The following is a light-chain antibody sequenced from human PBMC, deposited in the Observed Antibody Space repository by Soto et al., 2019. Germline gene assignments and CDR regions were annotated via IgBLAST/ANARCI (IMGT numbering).Light chain of an antibody. V-gene: IGLV2-14*01. CDR3: SSYTSSSTHV. CDR2: DVR. Sequence: QSALTQPASVSASPGQSITISCTGTSSDVGGYNYVSWFQQHPGKAPKLMIYDVRNRPSGVSDRFSGSKSGNTASLTISGLQAEDEAYYCCSSYTSSSTHVFGTGTKLTVL. CDR1: SSDVGGYNY. J-gene: IGLJ1*01.